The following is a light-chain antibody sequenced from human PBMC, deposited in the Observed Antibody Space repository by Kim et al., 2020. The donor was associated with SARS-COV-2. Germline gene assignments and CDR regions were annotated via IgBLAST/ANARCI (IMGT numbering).Light chain of an antibody. CDR1: ILAKKY. J-gene: IGLJ1*01. CDR3: YSAADRTGV. Sequence: SYELTQPSSVSVSPGQTARITCSGEILAKKYGRWFQQKAGQAPVLIIYKDSERPSGIPQRFSGSRSGTTVTLTISGAQIEDEADYYCYSAADRTGVFGPGTKVTVL. CDR2: KDS. V-gene: IGLV3-27*01.